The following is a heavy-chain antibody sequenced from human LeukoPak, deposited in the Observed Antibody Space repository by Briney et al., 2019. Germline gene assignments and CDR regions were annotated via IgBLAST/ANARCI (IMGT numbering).Heavy chain of an antibody. Sequence: GGSLRLSCAASGFTFSSYAMSWVRQAPGKGLEWVSGIRGSGGSTYYADSVKGRFTISRDNAKNSLYLQMNSLRAEDTAVYYCARGTAVAGNPFDCWGQGTLVTVSS. CDR3: ARGTAVAGNPFDC. D-gene: IGHD6-19*01. CDR2: IRGSGGST. CDR1: GFTFSSYA. J-gene: IGHJ4*02. V-gene: IGHV3-23*01.